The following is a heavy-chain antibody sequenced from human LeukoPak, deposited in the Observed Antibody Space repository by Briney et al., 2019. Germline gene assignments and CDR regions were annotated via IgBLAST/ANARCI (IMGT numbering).Heavy chain of an antibody. J-gene: IGHJ4*02. CDR3: ARSTPAAVVINEFVS. D-gene: IGHD3-22*01. V-gene: IGHV3-20*04. CDR2: ISWNGGNT. CDR1: GFSFDDYG. Sequence: GGSLRLSCAASGFSFDDYGMSWVRQPPGKGLEWASGISWNGGNTGYADSVRGRFIISRDNAKNSLYLQMNSLRDDDTALYYCARSTPAAVVINEFVSWGQGTLVTVSS.